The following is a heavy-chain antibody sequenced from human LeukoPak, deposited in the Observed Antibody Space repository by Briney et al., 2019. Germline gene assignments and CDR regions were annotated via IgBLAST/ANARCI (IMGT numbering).Heavy chain of an antibody. V-gene: IGHV3-7*01. J-gene: IGHJ6*02. CDR2: IKQDGSEK. D-gene: IGHD3-10*01. CDR3: ARSYYGSGTSYGMDV. CDR1: GFTFSRHW. Sequence: GGSLRLSCAVSGFTFSRHWVSWVRQAPGKGLEWLASIKQDGSEKYYVDSVEGRFTISRDNAKNSLYLQMNSLRAEDTAVYYCARSYYGSGTSYGMDVWGQGTTVTVSS.